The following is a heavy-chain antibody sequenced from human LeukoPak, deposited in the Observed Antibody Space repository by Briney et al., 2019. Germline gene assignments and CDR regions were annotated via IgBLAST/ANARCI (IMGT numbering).Heavy chain of an antibody. Sequence: GGSLRLSCAASGFTFSDYYMSWIRQAPGKGLEWVSYISSGGSSIYYADSVKGRFTISRDNAKNSLYLQMNSLRAEDTAVYYCARIKGRGYKDYWGQGTLVTVSP. J-gene: IGHJ4*02. CDR2: ISSGGSSI. CDR1: GFTFSDYY. D-gene: IGHD1-14*01. V-gene: IGHV3-11*01. CDR3: ARIKGRGYKDY.